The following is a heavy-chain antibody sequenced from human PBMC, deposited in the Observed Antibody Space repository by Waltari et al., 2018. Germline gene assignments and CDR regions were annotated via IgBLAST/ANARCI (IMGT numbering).Heavy chain of an antibody. Sequence: QVQLVQSGAEVKKPGASVKVSCKASGSTFTGYYMPWVRQAPGQGLEWMGWINPNSGGTNYAQKFQGWVTMTRDTSISTAYMELSRLRSDDTAVYYCARAVGIAAAGTEYFQHWGQGTLVTVSS. CDR1: GSTFTGYY. D-gene: IGHD6-13*01. V-gene: IGHV1-2*04. CDR3: ARAVGIAAAGTEYFQH. CDR2: INPNSGGT. J-gene: IGHJ1*01.